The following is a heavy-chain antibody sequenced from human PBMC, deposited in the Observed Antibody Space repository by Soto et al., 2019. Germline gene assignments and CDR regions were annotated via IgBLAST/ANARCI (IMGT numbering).Heavy chain of an antibody. V-gene: IGHV1-18*01. J-gene: IGHJ6*02. Sequence: QVQLVQSGAEVKKPGASVKVSCKASTYTFSTYAISWVRQAPGQGLEWMGWINAYNGHTNYAQNLQGRLTMTTDTSTSTAYMELRSLRSEDTGVYYCARGWEDDGASFYDMDVWGQGTSITIPS. CDR3: ARGWEDDGASFYDMDV. CDR1: TYTFSTYA. D-gene: IGHD2-2*01. CDR2: INAYNGHT.